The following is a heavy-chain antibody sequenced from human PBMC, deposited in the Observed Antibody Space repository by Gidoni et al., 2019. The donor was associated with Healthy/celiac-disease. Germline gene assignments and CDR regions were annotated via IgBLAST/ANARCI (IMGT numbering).Heavy chain of an antibody. Sequence: EVQLVESGGGLVKPGRSLRLSCTASGFTFVDYAMSWFRQAPGKGLEWVGFIRSKAYGGTTEYAASVKGRFTISRDDSKSIAYLQMNSLKTEDTAVYYCTRVASGYYLYYFDYWGQGTLVTVSS. V-gene: IGHV3-49*05. J-gene: IGHJ4*02. D-gene: IGHD3-22*01. CDR1: GFTFVDYA. CDR2: IRSKAYGGTT. CDR3: TRVASGYYLYYFDY.